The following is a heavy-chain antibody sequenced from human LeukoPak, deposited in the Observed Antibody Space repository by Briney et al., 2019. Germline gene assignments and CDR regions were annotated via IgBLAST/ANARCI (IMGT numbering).Heavy chain of an antibody. CDR1: GFTFSSYW. CDR3: AGLAWFGEALEYYFDY. CDR2: IKQDGSEK. J-gene: IGHJ4*02. D-gene: IGHD3-10*01. Sequence: PGGSLRLSCAASGFTFSSYWMSWVRQAPGKGLEWVANIKQDGSEKYYVDSVKGRFTISRDNAKNSLYLQMNSLRAEDTAVYYCAGLAWFGEALEYYFDYWGQGTLVTVSS. V-gene: IGHV3-7*01.